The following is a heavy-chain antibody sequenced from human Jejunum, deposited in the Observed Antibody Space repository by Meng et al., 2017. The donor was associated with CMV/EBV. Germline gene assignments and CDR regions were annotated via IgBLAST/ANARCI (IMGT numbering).Heavy chain of an antibody. CDR3: TRDGLQYTEGSSY. V-gene: IGHV1-18*01. Sequence: QVQLVQSGGEVKTPGDSVKVPCKASGYSFTNYGISWIRQAPGQGLEYMGWISPYNGDTNYGQNFQGRMTMTTDTSTTTAYMELRSLRSDDTALYYCTRDGLQYTEGSSYWGQGTLVTVSS. CDR2: ISPYNGDT. CDR1: GYSFTNYG. J-gene: IGHJ4*02. D-gene: IGHD3/OR15-3a*01.